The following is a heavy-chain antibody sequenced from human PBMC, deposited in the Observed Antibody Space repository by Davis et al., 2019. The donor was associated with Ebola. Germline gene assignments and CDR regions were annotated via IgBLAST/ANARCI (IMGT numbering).Heavy chain of an antibody. V-gene: IGHV1-69*13. D-gene: IGHD2-2*01. CDR1: GGTFSSYT. CDR3: AGHGRRLVGYFDS. J-gene: IGHJ4*02. Sequence: SVKVSCKASGGTFSSYTISWVRQAPGQGLEWMGGLIPIFGTPNYAQKFQGRVTIIADESTSTAYGELSRLKSEDTAVYYCAGHGRRLVGYFDSWGQGTLVTVSS. CDR2: LIPIFGTP.